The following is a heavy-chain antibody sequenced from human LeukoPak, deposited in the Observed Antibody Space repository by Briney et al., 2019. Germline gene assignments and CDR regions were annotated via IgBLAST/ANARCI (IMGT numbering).Heavy chain of an antibody. CDR3: TRQDYGEVN. Sequence: PSETLSLTCNVSGGSIRGYYWSWIRQPPGKGLEWIGEINHSGSTNYNPSLKSRVTISIDTSKNQFSLKLNSVTAADTAVYYCTRQDYGEVNWGQGTLVTVSS. CDR2: INHSGST. V-gene: IGHV4-34*01. J-gene: IGHJ4*02. CDR1: GGSIRGYY. D-gene: IGHD4-17*01.